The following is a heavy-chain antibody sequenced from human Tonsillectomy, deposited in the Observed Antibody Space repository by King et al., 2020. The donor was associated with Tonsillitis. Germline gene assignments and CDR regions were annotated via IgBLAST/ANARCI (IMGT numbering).Heavy chain of an antibody. J-gene: IGHJ2*01. Sequence: VQLVESGGGVVQPGRSLRLSCAASGFTFSSYAMHWVRQAPGKGLEWVAVISYDGSNKYYADSVKGRFTISRDNSKNTLYLQMNSLRAEDTAVYYCASDHHWYFDLWGRGTLVTVSS. V-gene: IGHV3-30*04. CDR1: GFTFSSYA. CDR3: ASDHHWYFDL. CDR2: ISYDGSNK.